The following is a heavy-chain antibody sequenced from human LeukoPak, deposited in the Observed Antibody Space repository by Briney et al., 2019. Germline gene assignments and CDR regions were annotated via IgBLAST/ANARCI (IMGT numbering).Heavy chain of an antibody. J-gene: IGHJ4*02. Sequence: SETLSLTCAVYGGSFSGYYWSWIRQPPGKGLEWIGEINHSGSTNYNPSLKSRVTISVDTSKNQFSLRLSSVTAADTAVYYCARVDPDSSSTLEVFDYWGQGTLVTVSS. V-gene: IGHV4-34*01. CDR1: GGSFSGYY. D-gene: IGHD6-6*01. CDR2: INHSGST. CDR3: ARVDPDSSSTLEVFDY.